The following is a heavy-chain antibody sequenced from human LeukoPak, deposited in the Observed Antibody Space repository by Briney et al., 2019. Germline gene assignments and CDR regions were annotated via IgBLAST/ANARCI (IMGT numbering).Heavy chain of an antibody. CDR3: AKTMIRGLLYFDY. CDR1: GFTFSSYA. V-gene: IGHV3-23*01. J-gene: IGHJ4*02. D-gene: IGHD3-10*01. Sequence: GGSLRLSCAASGFTFSSYAMSWVRQAPGKGLEWVSAISSSGSTIYYADSVKGRFTISRDNAKNSLYLQMNSLRAEDTAIYYCAKTMIRGLLYFDYWGQGTLVTVSS. CDR2: ISSSGSTI.